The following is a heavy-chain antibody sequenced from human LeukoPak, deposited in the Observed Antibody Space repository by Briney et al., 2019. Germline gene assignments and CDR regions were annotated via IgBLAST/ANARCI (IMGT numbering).Heavy chain of an antibody. CDR2: FDPEDGET. CDR3: ATSPPLYGSGSYFGY. D-gene: IGHD3-10*01. J-gene: IGHJ4*02. CDR1: GYTLTELS. Sequence: GASVKVSCKVSGYTLTELSMHWVRQAPGKGLDWMGGFDPEDGETIYAQKFQGRVTMTEDTSTDTAYMELSSLRSEDTAVYYCATSPPLYGSGSYFGYWGQGTLVTVSS. V-gene: IGHV1-24*01.